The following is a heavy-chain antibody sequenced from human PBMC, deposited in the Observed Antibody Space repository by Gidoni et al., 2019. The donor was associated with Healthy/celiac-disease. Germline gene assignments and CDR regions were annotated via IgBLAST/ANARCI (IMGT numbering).Heavy chain of an antibody. D-gene: IGHD3-10*01. CDR2: ISGSGGST. V-gene: IGHV3-23*01. CDR1: GFPFSSYA. J-gene: IGHJ4*02. Sequence: QLLESGGGLVQPGGSLRLSCAASGFPFSSYAMSWVRQAPGKGLEWVAAISGSGGSTYYADSVKGRFTISRDNSKNTLYLQMNSLRAEDTAVYYCAKDQGSGSYYSVTLGGFDYWGQGTLVTVSS. CDR3: AKDQGSGSYYSVTLGGFDY.